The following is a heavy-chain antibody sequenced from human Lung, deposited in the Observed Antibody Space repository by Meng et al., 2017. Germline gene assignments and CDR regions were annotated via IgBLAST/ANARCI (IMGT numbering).Heavy chain of an antibody. J-gene: IGHJ4*02. V-gene: IGHV4-34*01. CDR1: GGSFSDYY. CDR3: ARGPTTMAHDFDY. Sequence: QGQLQQWGSRLLKPSGTLSLPCVVAGGSFSDYYWSWIRQPPGKGLEWIGEINHSGSTNYNPSLESRATISVDTSQNNLSLKLSSVTAADSAVYYCARGPTTMAHDFDYWGQGTLVTVSS. D-gene: IGHD4-11*01. CDR2: INHSGST.